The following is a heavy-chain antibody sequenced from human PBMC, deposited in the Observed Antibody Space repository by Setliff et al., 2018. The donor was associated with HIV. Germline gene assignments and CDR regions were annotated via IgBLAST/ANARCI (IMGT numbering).Heavy chain of an antibody. CDR2: IYPGDSDI. J-gene: IGHJ4*02. V-gene: IGHV5-51*01. CDR1: EYSFTNNW. CDR3: ARAGRGGGSYWTFDY. Sequence: PGESLKISCKGSEYSFTNNWICWVRQMPGKGLEWMGIIYPGDSDIRYSPSFQGQVTISADKAISTAYLQWSSLKASDTGMYYCARAGRGGGSYWTFDYWGQGTLVTVSS. D-gene: IGHD1-26*01.